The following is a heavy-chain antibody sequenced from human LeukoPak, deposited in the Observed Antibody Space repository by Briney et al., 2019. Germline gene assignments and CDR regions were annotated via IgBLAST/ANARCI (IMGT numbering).Heavy chain of an antibody. CDR3: ARLPQYSSNWHTQIDY. CDR1: GFTFSSYS. Sequence: GGSLRLSCAASGFTFSSYSMNWVRQAPGKGLEWVAVISYDGSNKYYADSVKGRFTISRDNSKNTLYLQMNSLRAEDTAVYYCARLPQYSSNWHTQIDYWGQGTLVTVSS. J-gene: IGHJ4*02. V-gene: IGHV3-30*03. D-gene: IGHD6-13*01. CDR2: ISYDGSNK.